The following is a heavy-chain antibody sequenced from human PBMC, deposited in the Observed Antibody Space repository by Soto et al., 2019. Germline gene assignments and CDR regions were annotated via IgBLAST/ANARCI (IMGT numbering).Heavy chain of an antibody. CDR1: GGTFSKDA. CDR3: TRVVGYTFEPGKTRYYAMDV. D-gene: IGHD5-18*01. CDR2: LIPVFGSP. J-gene: IGHJ6*02. V-gene: IGHV1-69*01. Sequence: QVQLVQSGAEVKKPGSSVTVSCKTSGGTFSKDAINWVRQAPGQGIEWMGLLIPVFGSPIYAQKFQGRIRITADESTSTAFMDLSSLRSEDTAVYYCTRVVGYTFEPGKTRYYAMDVWGQGTTVSVSS.